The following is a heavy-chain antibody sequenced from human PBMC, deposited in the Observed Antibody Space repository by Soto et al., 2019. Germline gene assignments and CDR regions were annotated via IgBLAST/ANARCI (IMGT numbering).Heavy chain of an antibody. CDR1: GGSISSGGYS. Sequence: SETLSLTCAVSGGSISSGGYSLSWIRQPPGKGLEWIGYISHSGSTYYNPSLKSRVTISVDRSKNQFSLKLSSVTAADTAVYYCARGGHIADYWGQGTQVTVSS. D-gene: IGHD2-21*01. CDR2: ISHSGST. V-gene: IGHV4-30-2*01. CDR3: ARGGHIADY. J-gene: IGHJ4*02.